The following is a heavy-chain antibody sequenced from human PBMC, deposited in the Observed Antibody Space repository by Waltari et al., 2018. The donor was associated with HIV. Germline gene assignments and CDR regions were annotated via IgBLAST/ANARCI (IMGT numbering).Heavy chain of an antibody. CDR2: IWYDGINT. Sequence: QVQLVESGGGVVQPGRYLRLSCAASGFPFSSFAMHWVRQAPGKGLEWVAVIWYDGINTYYADSVKGRFTISRDNSKNTLYLQMSSLRAEDTAMYYCAKNPLSGEGYFDYWGQGTLVTVSS. CDR3: AKNPLSGEGYFDY. V-gene: IGHV3-30*18. CDR1: GFPFSSFA. J-gene: IGHJ4*02. D-gene: IGHD2-15*01.